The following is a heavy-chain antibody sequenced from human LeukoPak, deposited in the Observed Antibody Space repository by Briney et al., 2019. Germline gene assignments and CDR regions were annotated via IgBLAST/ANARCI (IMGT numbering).Heavy chain of an antibody. CDR2: IYSGGST. D-gene: IGHD6-13*01. CDR3: ARGGPVKSAAEYYFDY. V-gene: IGHV3-66*01. J-gene: IGHJ4*02. Sequence: GGSLRLSCAASGFTVSSNYMSWVRQAPGKGLEWVSVIYSGGSTYYADSVKGRFTISRDNSENTLYLQMNSLRAEDTAVYYCARGGPVKSAAEYYFDYWAREPWSPSPQ. CDR1: GFTVSSNY.